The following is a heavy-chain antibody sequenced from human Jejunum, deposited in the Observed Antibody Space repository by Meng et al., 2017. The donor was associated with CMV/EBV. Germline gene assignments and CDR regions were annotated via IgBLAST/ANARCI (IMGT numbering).Heavy chain of an antibody. CDR1: VFTFISYL. CDR2: IKQDGSEK. V-gene: IGHV3-7*04. D-gene: IGHD6-19*01. CDR3: ARAIAVAGTGY. J-gene: IGHJ4*02. Sequence: GGLGGSFGTLGGSWRLSGKVSVFTFISYLMSWVRQAPEKGLEWLANIKQDGSEKYYVDSVKGRFTISRDNAKNSLYLQMNSLRAEDTAVYYCARAIAVAGTGYWGQGTLVTVSS.